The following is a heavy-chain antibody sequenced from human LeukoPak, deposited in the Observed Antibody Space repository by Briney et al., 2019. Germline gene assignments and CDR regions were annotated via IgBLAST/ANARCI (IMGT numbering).Heavy chain of an antibody. D-gene: IGHD5-12*01. Sequence: ASVKVSCKVSGYTLTELSMHWVRQAPGKGLEWMGGFDPEDGETIYAQKFQGRVTMTEDTSTDTAYMELSSPRSEDTAVYYCATSGSGYDSAAFDIWGQGTMVTVSS. J-gene: IGHJ3*02. CDR3: ATSGSGYDSAAFDI. CDR1: GYTLTELS. CDR2: FDPEDGET. V-gene: IGHV1-24*01.